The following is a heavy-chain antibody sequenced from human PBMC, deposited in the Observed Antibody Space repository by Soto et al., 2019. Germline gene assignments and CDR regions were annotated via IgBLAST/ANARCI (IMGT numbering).Heavy chain of an antibody. Sequence: SESLAVTCAVYGWSFRGYYWSWIRQPPGKGLEWIGEINHSGSTNYNPSLKSRVTISVDTSKNQFSLKLRFVTAADTAVYYCAGSGSYLTGHTFDIWGQGTMVPVSS. CDR2: INHSGST. V-gene: IGHV4-34*01. CDR3: AGSGSYLTGHTFDI. D-gene: IGHD1-26*01. CDR1: GWSFRGYY. J-gene: IGHJ3*02.